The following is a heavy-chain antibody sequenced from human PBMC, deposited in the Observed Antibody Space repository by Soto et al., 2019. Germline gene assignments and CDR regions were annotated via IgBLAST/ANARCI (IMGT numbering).Heavy chain of an antibody. CDR3: AKDSVAGIFKYYFDY. Sequence: EVQLLESGGGLVQPGGSLRLSCAASGFTFSSYAMSWVRQAPGKGLEWVSAISGSGGSKYYADSVKGRFTISRDNSKNTLYLQMNSLRAEDTAVYYCAKDSVAGIFKYYFDYWGQGTLVTVSS. D-gene: IGHD6-19*01. V-gene: IGHV3-23*01. CDR2: ISGSGGSK. CDR1: GFTFSSYA. J-gene: IGHJ4*02.